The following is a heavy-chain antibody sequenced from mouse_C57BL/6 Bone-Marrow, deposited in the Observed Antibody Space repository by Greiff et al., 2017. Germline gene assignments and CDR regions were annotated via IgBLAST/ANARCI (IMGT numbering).Heavy chain of an antibody. Sequence: EVKLEESGGGLVQPGGSMKLSCVASGFTFSNYWMNWVRQSPEKGLEWVAQIRLKSDNYATHYAESVKGRFTISRDDSKSSVYLQMNNLSAEDTGIYYCTGRDLGMDYWGQGTSVTVSS. J-gene: IGHJ4*01. D-gene: IGHD4-1*01. CDR1: GFTFSNYW. CDR2: IRLKSDNYAT. CDR3: TGRDLGMDY. V-gene: IGHV6-3*01.